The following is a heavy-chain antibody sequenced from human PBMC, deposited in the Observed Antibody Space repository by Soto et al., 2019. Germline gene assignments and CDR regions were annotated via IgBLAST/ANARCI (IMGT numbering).Heavy chain of an antibody. CDR1: GYSFTSDF. CDR2: IYPENGIT. CDR3: ATRGIMGRTFGSFYI. Sequence: QVQLVQSGAEVKKPGASMKVSCTAASGYSFTSDFITWVRQAAGQGLEWMGDIYPENGITNYAQQFDDRVTMTSDTSLHTAFLELRSLTPDDTAFYYGATRGIMGRTFGSFYIWGLGTMVTVSS. D-gene: IGHD1-26*01. J-gene: IGHJ3*02. V-gene: IGHV1-8*01.